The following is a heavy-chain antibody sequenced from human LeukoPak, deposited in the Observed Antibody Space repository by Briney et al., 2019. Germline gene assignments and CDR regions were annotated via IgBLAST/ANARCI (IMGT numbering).Heavy chain of an antibody. D-gene: IGHD3-16*01. CDR3: AREARDSYYDYKFDY. CDR1: GFTFRTYN. J-gene: IGHJ4*02. V-gene: IGHV3-48*01. CDR2: IISGGTTI. Sequence: GGSLRLSCAASGFTFRTYNMNWVRQAPGKGLEWVSYIISGGTTIYYADSVKGRFTISRDNAKNSLYLQMNSLRAEDTAVYYCAREARDSYYDYKFDYWGQGTLVTVSS.